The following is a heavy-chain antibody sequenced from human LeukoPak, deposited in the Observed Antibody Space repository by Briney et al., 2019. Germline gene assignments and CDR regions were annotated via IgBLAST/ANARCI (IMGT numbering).Heavy chain of an antibody. J-gene: IGHJ4*02. D-gene: IGHD3-22*01. Sequence: SEALSLTCAVYGGSFSGYYWSWIRQPPGKGLEWIGEINHSGSTNYNPSLKSRVTISVDTSKNQFSLKLSSVTAADTAVYYCARRRGGGYYYSWGQGTLVTVSS. V-gene: IGHV4-34*01. CDR2: INHSGST. CDR1: GGSFSGYY. CDR3: ARRRGGGYYYS.